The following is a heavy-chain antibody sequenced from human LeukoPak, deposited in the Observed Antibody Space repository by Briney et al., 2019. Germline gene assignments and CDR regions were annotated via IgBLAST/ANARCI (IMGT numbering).Heavy chain of an antibody. CDR2: ISSSGSTI. CDR3: ARGSSSWYEVVWTPDY. Sequence: GGSLRLSCAASGFTFSSYGMHWIRQAPGKGLEWVSYISSSGSTIYYADSVKGRFTISRDNAKNSLYLQMNSLRAEDTAVYYCARGSSSWYEVVWTPDYWGQGTLVTVSS. V-gene: IGHV3-48*04. J-gene: IGHJ4*02. CDR1: GFTFSSYG. D-gene: IGHD6-13*01.